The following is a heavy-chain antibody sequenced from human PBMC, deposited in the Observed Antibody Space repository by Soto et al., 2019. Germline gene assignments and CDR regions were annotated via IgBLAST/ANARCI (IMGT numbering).Heavy chain of an antibody. V-gene: IGHV4-59*01. CDR3: ARGSPYSSSWGPYFDY. D-gene: IGHD6-13*01. J-gene: IGHJ4*02. Sequence: SETLSLTCTVSGGSISSYYWSWIRQPLGKGLEWIGYIYYSGSTNYNPSLKSRVTISVDTSKNQFSLKLSSVTAADTAVYYCARGSPYSSSWGPYFDYWGQGTLVTVSS. CDR1: GGSISSYY. CDR2: IYYSGST.